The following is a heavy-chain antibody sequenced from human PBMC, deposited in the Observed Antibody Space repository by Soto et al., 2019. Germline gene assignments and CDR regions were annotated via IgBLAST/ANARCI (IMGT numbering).Heavy chain of an antibody. V-gene: IGHV4-59*08. D-gene: IGHD3-9*01. CDR1: GGSISSYY. CDR3: ARSKMGYFDWNYYYYGMDV. Sequence: SETLSLTCTVSGGSISSYYWSWIRQPPGKGLEWIGYIYYSGSTNYNPSLKSRVTISVDTSKNHFSLKLSSVTAADTAVYYCARSKMGYFDWNYYYYGMDVWGQGTTVTVSS. J-gene: IGHJ6*02. CDR2: IYYSGST.